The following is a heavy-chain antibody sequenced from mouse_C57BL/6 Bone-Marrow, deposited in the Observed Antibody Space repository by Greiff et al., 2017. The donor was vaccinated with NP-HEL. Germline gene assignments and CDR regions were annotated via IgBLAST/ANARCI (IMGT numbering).Heavy chain of an antibody. D-gene: IGHD4-1*01. V-gene: IGHV1-69*01. J-gene: IGHJ1*03. CDR2: IDPSDSYT. CDR3: EREVGLRFGNFDV. CDR1: GYTFTSYW. Sequence: QVQLQQPGAELVMPGASVKLSCKASGYTFTSYWMHWVKQRPGQGLEWIGEIDPSDSYTNYNQKFKGKSTLTVDKSSSTAYMQLSSLTSEDSAVYYCEREVGLRFGNFDVWGTGTTVTVSS.